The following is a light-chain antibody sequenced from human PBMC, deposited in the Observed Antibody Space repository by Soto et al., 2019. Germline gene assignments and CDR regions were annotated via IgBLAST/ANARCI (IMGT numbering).Light chain of an antibody. Sequence: QSALTQPASVSGSPGQSITISCTGTSSDVGGYNYVSWYQQHPGKAPKLMIYDVSNQPSGVSNRFSGSKSGNTASLTISGRQAEDEADYYCSSYTSSSTRVFGGGTKLTVL. CDR1: SSDVGGYNY. J-gene: IGLJ2*01. CDR3: SSYTSSSTRV. CDR2: DVS. V-gene: IGLV2-14*01.